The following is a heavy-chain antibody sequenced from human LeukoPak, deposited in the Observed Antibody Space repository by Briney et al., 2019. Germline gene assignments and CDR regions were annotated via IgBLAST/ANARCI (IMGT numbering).Heavy chain of an antibody. Sequence: GGSLRLSCEASGFTFSNYAMSWVRQAPGKGLEWVSTVTASARRTYYADSVQGRFTISRDNSNNTLFLQVNSLRADDTAVYHCAKWGFSDRSGANFPSWGQGTLVTVSS. J-gene: IGHJ4*02. CDR1: GFTFSNYA. CDR2: VTASARRT. CDR3: AKWGFSDRSGANFPS. D-gene: IGHD3-22*01. V-gene: IGHV3-23*01.